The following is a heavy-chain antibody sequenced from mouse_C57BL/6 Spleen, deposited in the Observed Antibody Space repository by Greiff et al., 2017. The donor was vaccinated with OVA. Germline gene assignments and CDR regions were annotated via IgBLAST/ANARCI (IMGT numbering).Heavy chain of an antibody. CDR2: IRNKANGYTT. J-gene: IGHJ2*01. Sequence: DVMVVESGGGLVQPGGSLSLSCAASGFTFTDYYMSWVRQPPGKALEWLGFIRNKANGYTTEYSASVKGRFTISRDNSQSILYLQMNALRAEDSATYYCARSYYGSSYDYFDYWGQGTTLTVSS. CDR1: GFTFTDYY. CDR3: ARSYYGSSYDYFDY. D-gene: IGHD1-1*01. V-gene: IGHV7-3*01.